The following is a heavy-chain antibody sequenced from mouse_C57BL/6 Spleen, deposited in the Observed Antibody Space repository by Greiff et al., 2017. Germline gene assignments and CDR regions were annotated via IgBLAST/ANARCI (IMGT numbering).Heavy chain of an antibody. D-gene: IGHD2-5*01. CDR1: GFNIKDDY. Sequence: VQLKESGAELVRPGASVKLSCTASGFNIKDDYMHWVKQRPEQGLEWIGWIDPENGDTEYASKFQGKATITADTSSNTAYLQLSSLTSEDTAVYYCTTRHYSNYGYWGQGTTLTVSS. CDR3: TTRHYSNYGY. CDR2: IDPENGDT. V-gene: IGHV14-4*01. J-gene: IGHJ2*01.